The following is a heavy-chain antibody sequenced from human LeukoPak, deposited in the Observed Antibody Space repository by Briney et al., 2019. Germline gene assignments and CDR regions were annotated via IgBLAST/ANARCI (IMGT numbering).Heavy chain of an antibody. V-gene: IGHV3-30*18. CDR3: AKGVVAATNAAYYGMDV. CDR1: GFTVSNYG. Sequence: GGSLRLSCTASGFTVSNYGLHWVRQAPGKGLEWVAVISYDESDKNYADSVKGRFTISRDNSKNTLYLQMNGLRPEDTAVYYCAKGVVAATNAAYYGMDVWGQGTTVTVSS. CDR2: ISYDESDK. D-gene: IGHD2-15*01. J-gene: IGHJ6*02.